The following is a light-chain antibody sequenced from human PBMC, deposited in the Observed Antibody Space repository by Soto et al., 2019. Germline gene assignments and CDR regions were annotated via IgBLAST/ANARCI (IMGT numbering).Light chain of an antibody. Sequence: EIVLTQSPGTLSLSPGDRATLSCRASQSVSSSYLAWYQQKPGQAPRLLIYGASSRATGIPDRFSGSGSGTDFPLTISRLEHEDVALYYCQQYGGSSTFGQGTKVEIK. CDR1: QSVSSSY. V-gene: IGKV3-20*01. CDR2: GAS. J-gene: IGKJ1*01. CDR3: QQYGGSST.